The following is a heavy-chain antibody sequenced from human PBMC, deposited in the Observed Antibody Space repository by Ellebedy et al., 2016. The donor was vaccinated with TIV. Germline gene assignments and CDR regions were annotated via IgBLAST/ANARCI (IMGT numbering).Heavy chain of an antibody. D-gene: IGHD3-9*01. CDR2: IIPIFGTA. CDR1: GGTFSSYA. CDR3: ATAMRDILTGYLPYYYYGMDV. Sequence: SVKVSXXASGGTFSSYAISWVRQAPGQGLEWMGGIIPIFGTANYAQKFQGRVTMTEDTSTDTAYMELSSLRSEDTAVYYCATAMRDILTGYLPYYYYGMDVWGQGTTVTVSS. V-gene: IGHV1-69*06. J-gene: IGHJ6*02.